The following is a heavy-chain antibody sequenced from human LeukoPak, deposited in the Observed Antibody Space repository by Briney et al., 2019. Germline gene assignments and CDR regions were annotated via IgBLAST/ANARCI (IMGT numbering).Heavy chain of an antibody. D-gene: IGHD6-13*01. V-gene: IGHV3-48*03. Sequence: VGSLRLSCAASGFTFSSYEMNWVRQAPGKGLEWVSYISSSGSTIYYADSVKGRFTISRDNAKNSLYLQMNSLRAEDTAVYYCATSGSKFGYSSSWPPGDYWGQGTLVTVSS. CDR2: ISSSGSTI. J-gene: IGHJ4*02. CDR1: GFTFSSYE. CDR3: ATSGSKFGYSSSWPPGDY.